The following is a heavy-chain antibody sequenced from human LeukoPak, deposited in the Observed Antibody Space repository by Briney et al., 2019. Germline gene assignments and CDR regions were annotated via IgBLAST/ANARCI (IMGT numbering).Heavy chain of an antibody. CDR1: GGSISSYY. D-gene: IGHD6-13*01. Sequence: SETLSLTCTVSGGSISSYYWSWIRQPAGKGLEWIGRIYPSGSANYNPSLKSRVTMSVDTSKNLFSLKLNSVTAADTAVYYCARDRSSSWYRDWFDPWGQGTLVTVSS. CDR2: IYPSGSA. J-gene: IGHJ5*02. V-gene: IGHV4-4*07. CDR3: ARDRSSSWYRDWFDP.